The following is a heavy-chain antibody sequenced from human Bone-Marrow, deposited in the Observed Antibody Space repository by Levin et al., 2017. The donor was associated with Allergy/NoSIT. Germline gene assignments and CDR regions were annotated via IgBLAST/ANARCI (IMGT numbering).Heavy chain of an antibody. V-gene: IGHV1-8*01. J-gene: IGHJ6*02. CDR1: GFTFSSYD. CDR2: MKPKNVNT. D-gene: IGHD3-10*01. Sequence: ASVKVSCKASGFTFSSYDINWVRQAPGQGLEWMGWMKPKNVNTVYVEKFQGRVTMTGNMSINTAYLELSSLRSEDTAVYYCARSRTSFDLWKGNYYHGMDVWGQGTTVIVSS. CDR3: ARSRTSFDLWKGNYYHGMDV.